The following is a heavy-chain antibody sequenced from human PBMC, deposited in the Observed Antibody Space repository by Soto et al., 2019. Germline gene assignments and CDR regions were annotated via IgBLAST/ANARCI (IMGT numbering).Heavy chain of an antibody. CDR3: ARGGTPETSGSYSYYYYGMAV. J-gene: IGHJ6*02. Sequence: KGLEWIGEVNNSGSTNYNPSLKSRVTISVDRSKNQFSLKLSSVTAADTAVYYCARGGTPETSGSYSYYYYGMAVWGQGTTVTVSS. CDR2: VNNSGST. D-gene: IGHD1-26*01. V-gene: IGHV4-34*01.